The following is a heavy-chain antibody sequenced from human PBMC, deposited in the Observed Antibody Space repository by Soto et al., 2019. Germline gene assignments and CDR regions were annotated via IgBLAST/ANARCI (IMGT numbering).Heavy chain of an antibody. J-gene: IGHJ5*02. CDR3: ARLPTGYPNWFDP. V-gene: IGHV4-39*01. CDR1: GASISTNHHN. CDR2: IHYRGDT. Sequence: SETLSLTCTVSGASISTNHHNWAWVRQPPGKGLEWMGNIHYRGDTYFNPSLGSRLSMSVDTSKNQFSLKLTSVTAADTAVYYCARLPTGYPNWFDPWGQGTLVTVSS. D-gene: IGHD3-9*01.